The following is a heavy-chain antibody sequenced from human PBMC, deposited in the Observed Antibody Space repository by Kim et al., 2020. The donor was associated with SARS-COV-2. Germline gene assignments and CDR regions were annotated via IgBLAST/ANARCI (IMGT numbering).Heavy chain of an antibody. CDR3: ASSIAATGNY. CDR2: IA. Sequence: IANHAQKFQGRVTITADKSTSTAYMELSSLRSEDTAVYYCASSIAATGNYWGQGTLVTVSS. V-gene: IGHV1-69*02. J-gene: IGHJ4*02. D-gene: IGHD6-25*01.